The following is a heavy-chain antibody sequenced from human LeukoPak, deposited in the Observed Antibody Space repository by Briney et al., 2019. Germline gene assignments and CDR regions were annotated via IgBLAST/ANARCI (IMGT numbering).Heavy chain of an antibody. V-gene: IGHV3-9*01. CDR1: GFTFDDYA. Sequence: GRSLRLSCAASGFTFDDYAMHWVRQAPGKGLEWVSGISWNSGSIGYVDSVKGRFTISRDNAKNSLYLQMNSLRAEDTALYYCAKDRRPYSSSWYELVNWFDPWGQGTLVTVSS. CDR3: AKDRRPYSSSWYELVNWFDP. CDR2: ISWNSGSI. D-gene: IGHD6-13*01. J-gene: IGHJ5*02.